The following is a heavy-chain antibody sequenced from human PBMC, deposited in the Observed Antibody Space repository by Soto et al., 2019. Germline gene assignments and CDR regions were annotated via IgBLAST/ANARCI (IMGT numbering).Heavy chain of an antibody. D-gene: IGHD3-22*01. CDR3: GIDCSDSSGES. CDR2: ISYNGDNK. V-gene: IGHV3-30-3*01. CDR1: GFAFSTYA. J-gene: IGHJ3*01. Sequence: PGVSLRLSCAASGFAFSTYAMYWVRQAPGKGLEWVAGISYNGDNKYYADSVRGRIIISRDNSKNTLDLQMNGLRAEDTAVYYYGIDCSDSSGESWGQGTMGTVSS.